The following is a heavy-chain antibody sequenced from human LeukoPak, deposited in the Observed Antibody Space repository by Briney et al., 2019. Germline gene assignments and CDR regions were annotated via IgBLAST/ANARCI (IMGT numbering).Heavy chain of an antibody. V-gene: IGHV4-39*01. CDR3: ARRGDYSYYFDY. J-gene: IGHJ4*02. CDR2: IYYSGST. D-gene: IGHD4-11*01. CDR1: GGSISSGTYY. Sequence: SETLSLTCTVSGGSISSGTYYWGWIRQPPGKGLEWIGRIYYSGSTDYNPSLKSRVTISVDASKNQFSLKLSSVTAADTAVYYCARRGDYSYYFDYWGQGTLVTVSS.